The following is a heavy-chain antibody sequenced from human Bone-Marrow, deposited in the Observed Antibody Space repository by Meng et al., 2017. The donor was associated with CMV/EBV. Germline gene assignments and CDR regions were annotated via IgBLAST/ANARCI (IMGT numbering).Heavy chain of an antibody. CDR2: IIPILGIA. D-gene: IGHD7-27*01. Sequence: SVKVSCKASGGTFSSYAISWVRQAPGQGLEWMGGIIPILGIANYAQKFQGRVTITADKSTSTAYMELSSLRSEDTAVYYCARDEANWGFCALWGRGNLVTVSS. V-gene: IGHV1-69*10. CDR1: GGTFSSYA. CDR3: ARDEANWGFCAL. J-gene: IGHJ2*01.